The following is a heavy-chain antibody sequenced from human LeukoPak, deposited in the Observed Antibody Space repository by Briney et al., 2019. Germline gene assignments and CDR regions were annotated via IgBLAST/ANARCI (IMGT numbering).Heavy chain of an antibody. CDR2: IYGGGDT. CDR1: GFTVTDNY. J-gene: IGHJ4*02. Sequence: GGSLRLSCAASGFTVTDNYMNWVRQSSGKGLEWVSVIYGGGDTNYADSVKGRFTISRDNAKNSLYLQMNSLRAEDTALYYCAKDLGFCSSTSCYPGAFDYWGQGTLVTVSS. CDR3: AKDLGFCSSTSCYPGAFDY. V-gene: IGHV3-53*05. D-gene: IGHD2-2*01.